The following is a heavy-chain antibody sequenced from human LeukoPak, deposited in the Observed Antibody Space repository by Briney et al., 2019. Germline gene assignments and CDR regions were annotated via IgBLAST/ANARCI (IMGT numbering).Heavy chain of an antibody. CDR3: AKDGPQVSAMDV. CDR1: GFTFSSYA. CDR2: ISGSGGST. J-gene: IGHJ6*02. D-gene: IGHD3-16*02. V-gene: IGHV3-23*01. Sequence: GASRRLSCAASGFTFSSYAMSWVRQAPGKGLEWVSAISGSGGSTYYADSVKGRFTISRDNSKNTLYLQMNSLRAEDTAVYYCAKDGPQVSAMDVWGQGTTVTVSS.